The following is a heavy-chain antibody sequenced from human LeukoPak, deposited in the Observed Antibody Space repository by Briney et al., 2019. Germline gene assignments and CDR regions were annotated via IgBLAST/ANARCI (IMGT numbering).Heavy chain of an antibody. J-gene: IGHJ4*02. CDR1: GFTFSSYW. V-gene: IGHV3-74*01. Sequence: GGSLRLSCAASGFTFSSYWMHWVRQVPGKGLVWVARINPGGSSITYADSVKGRITISRDNAKNTLYLQTDSLRAKDTGVYYCARSNQADDYWGQGTLVTVSS. CDR2: INPGGSSI. CDR3: ARSNQADDY. D-gene: IGHD1-14*01.